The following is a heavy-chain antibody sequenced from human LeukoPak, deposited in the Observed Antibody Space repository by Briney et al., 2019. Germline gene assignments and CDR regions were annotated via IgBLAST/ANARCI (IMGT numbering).Heavy chain of an antibody. CDR3: AREVTMVRGPTYYMDV. CDR1: GGSISSGGYS. V-gene: IGHV4-30-2*01. Sequence: PSQTLSLTCAVSGGSISSGGYSWSWIRQPPGKGLEWIGEINHSGSTNYNPSLKSRVTISVDTSKNQFSLKLSSVTAADTAVYYCAREVTMVRGPTYYMDVWGKGTTVTISS. CDR2: INHSGST. J-gene: IGHJ6*03. D-gene: IGHD3-10*01.